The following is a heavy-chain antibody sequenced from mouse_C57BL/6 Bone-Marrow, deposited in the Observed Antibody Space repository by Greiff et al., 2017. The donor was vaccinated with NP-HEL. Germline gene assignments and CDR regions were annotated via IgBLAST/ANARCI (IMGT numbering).Heavy chain of an antibody. D-gene: IGHD1-1*01. CDR3: TREATTVVAYYFDY. V-gene: IGHV1-5*01. CDR2: IYPGNSDT. J-gene: IGHJ2*01. Sequence: EVQLQQSGTVLARPGASVKMSCKTSGYTFTSYWMHWVKQRPGQGLEWIGAIYPGNSDTSYNQKFKGKAKLTAVTSASTAYMELSSLTNEDSAVYYCTREATTVVAYYFDYWGQGTTLTVSS. CDR1: GYTFTSYW.